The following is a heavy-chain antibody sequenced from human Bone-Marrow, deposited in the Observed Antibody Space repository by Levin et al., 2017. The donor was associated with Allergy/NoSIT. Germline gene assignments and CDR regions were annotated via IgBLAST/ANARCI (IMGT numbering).Heavy chain of an antibody. CDR3: AKAMDATSLFES. J-gene: IGHJ4*02. Sequence: GGSLRLSCVASGFTFDDYAMHWVRQAPGKGLEWVSLVSWDGGSTYYADSVKGRFSISRDNTKNSLYLHMNSLRPEDTALYYCAKAMDATSLFESWDQGTLVTVSS. D-gene: IGHD3/OR15-3a*01. CDR2: VSWDGGST. V-gene: IGHV3-43D*03. CDR1: GFTFDDYA.